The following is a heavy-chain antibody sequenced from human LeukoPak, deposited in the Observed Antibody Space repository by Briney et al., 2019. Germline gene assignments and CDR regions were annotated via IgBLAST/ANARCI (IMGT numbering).Heavy chain of an antibody. CDR1: GVTVSSKD. J-gene: IGHJ6*02. D-gene: IGHD3-9*01. CDR3: ARDVDYYDIVTGYYQHFGMDV. V-gene: IGHV3-53*01. CDR2: VSSGGST. Sequence: GGSLRLSCAASGVTVSSKDMSWVRHAPGKGLEWVSIVSSGGSTYYADSVKGRFTISRHHSTNTLFLQMNSLRAEDTAVYYCARDVDYYDIVTGYYQHFGMDVWGQGTAVPVSS.